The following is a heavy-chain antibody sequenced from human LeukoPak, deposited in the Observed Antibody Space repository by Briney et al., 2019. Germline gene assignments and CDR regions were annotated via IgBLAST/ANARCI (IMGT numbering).Heavy chain of an antibody. CDR2: INPNSGGT. D-gene: IGHD3-10*01. CDR1: GYTFTGYY. CDR3: ARGPLYYGSGSFGY. J-gene: IGHJ4*02. Sequence: GASVKVSCKASGYTFTGYYMHWVRQAPGQGLEWMGWINPNSGGTNCAQKFQGRVTMTRDTSISTAYMELSRLRSDDTAVYYCARGPLYYGSGSFGYWGQGTLVTVSS. V-gene: IGHV1-2*02.